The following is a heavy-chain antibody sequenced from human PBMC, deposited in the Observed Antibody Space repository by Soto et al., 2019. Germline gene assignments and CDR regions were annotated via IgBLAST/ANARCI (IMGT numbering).Heavy chain of an antibody. J-gene: IGHJ5*02. Sequence: SQTLSLTCAISGDSVSSNSAAWNWIRKSPSRGLEWLGRTYYRSKWYNDYAVSVKSRITINPDTSKNQFSLQLNSVTPEDTAVYYCARGAYCSGGSCYWWFDPWGQGTLVTVSS. V-gene: IGHV6-1*01. CDR1: GDSVSSNSAA. D-gene: IGHD2-15*01. CDR3: ARGAYCSGGSCYWWFDP. CDR2: TYYRSKWYN.